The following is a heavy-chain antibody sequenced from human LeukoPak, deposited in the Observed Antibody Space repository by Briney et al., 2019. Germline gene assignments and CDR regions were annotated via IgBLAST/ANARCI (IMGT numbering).Heavy chain of an antibody. Sequence: SETLSLTCAVYGGSFSGYYWSWIRQPPGKGLEWIGEINHSGSTNYNPSLKSRVTISVDTSKNQFSLKLSSVTAADTAVYYCAISYDSSGYYGRWGQGTLVTVSS. J-gene: IGHJ4*02. CDR2: INHSGST. CDR1: GGSFSGYY. D-gene: IGHD3-22*01. V-gene: IGHV4-34*01. CDR3: AISYDSSGYYGR.